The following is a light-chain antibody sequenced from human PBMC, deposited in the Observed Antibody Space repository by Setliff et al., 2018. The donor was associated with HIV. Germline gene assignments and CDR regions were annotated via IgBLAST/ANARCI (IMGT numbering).Light chain of an antibody. CDR2: DVS. CDR1: SSDVGSYNY. J-gene: IGLJ1*01. Sequence: ALTQPASVSGFPGQSITISCTGSSSDVGSYNYVSWYQQHPGKAPKLMISDVSKRPSGVSNRFSGSKSGNTASLTISGLQAEDEADYYCSSYTSSSPPYVFGTGTNVTVL. V-gene: IGLV2-14*03. CDR3: SSYTSSSPPYV.